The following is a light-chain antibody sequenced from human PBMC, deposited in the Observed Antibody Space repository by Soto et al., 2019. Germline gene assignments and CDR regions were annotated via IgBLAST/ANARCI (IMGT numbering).Light chain of an antibody. V-gene: IGLV2-11*01. CDR3: CSYAGEYKYV. CDR1: SSDVGAYNF. CDR2: DVN. Sequence: SALIQPPSVSGSPGQSVTISCTGSSSDVGAYNFASWYQQHPGAAPKLLIHDVNKRPPGVPDRFSASKSGNTASLTISGLQAEDEADYYCCSYAGEYKYVFGSGTKVTVL. J-gene: IGLJ1*01.